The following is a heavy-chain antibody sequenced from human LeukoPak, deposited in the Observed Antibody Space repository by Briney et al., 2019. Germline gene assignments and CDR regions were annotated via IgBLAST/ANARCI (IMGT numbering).Heavy chain of an antibody. CDR1: GYTFTGYY. D-gene: IGHD6-19*01. CDR3: ARGSSGWYFDFDY. Sequence: ASVKVSCKASGYTFTGYYMHWVRQAPGQGLEWMGWINPNSGGTNYAQKFQGRVTMTRDTSISTAYMELSRLRSDDTAMYYCARGSSGWYFDFDYWGQGTLVTVSS. J-gene: IGHJ4*02. V-gene: IGHV1-2*02. CDR2: INPNSGGT.